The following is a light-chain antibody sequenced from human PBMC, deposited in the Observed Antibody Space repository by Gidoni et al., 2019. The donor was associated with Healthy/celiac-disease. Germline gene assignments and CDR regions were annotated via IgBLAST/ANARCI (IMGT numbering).Light chain of an antibody. CDR1: QSSSSY. J-gene: IGKJ3*01. Sequence: GDRGTITCRARQSSSSYLDWYQQKPGKAPKLLIYAASSLQSGVPYRFSGSGSGTDFTLTISSLQPEDFATYYCQQSYSTPFTFGPGTKVEIK. CDR2: AAS. V-gene: IGKV1-39*01. CDR3: QQSYSTPFT.